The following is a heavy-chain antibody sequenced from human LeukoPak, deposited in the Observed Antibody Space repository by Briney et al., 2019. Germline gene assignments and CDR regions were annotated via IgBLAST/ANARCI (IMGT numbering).Heavy chain of an antibody. Sequence: ASVKVSCKASGYTFTGYYMHWMRQAPGQGLEWVGWINPNSGGTNYAQKFQGRVTMTRDTSISTAYMELSRLRSDDTAVYYCAREGCSSTSCYTGNWFDPWGQGTLVTVSS. CDR2: INPNSGGT. CDR3: AREGCSSTSCYTGNWFDP. CDR1: GYTFTGYY. J-gene: IGHJ5*02. V-gene: IGHV1-2*02. D-gene: IGHD2-2*02.